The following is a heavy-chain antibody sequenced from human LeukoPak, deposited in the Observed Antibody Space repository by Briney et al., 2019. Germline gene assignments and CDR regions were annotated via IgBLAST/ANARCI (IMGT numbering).Heavy chain of an antibody. J-gene: IGHJ6*02. D-gene: IGHD4-17*01. CDR1: GGSISSGGYS. CDR2: IYHSGST. CDR3: ARGPAAGEEYYYYGMDV. V-gene: IGHV4-30-2*01. Sequence: SQTLSLTCAVSGGSISSGGYSWSWIRQPPGKGLEWIGYIYHSGSTYYNPSLKSRVTISVDTSKNQFSLKLSSVTAADTAVYYCARGPAAGEEYYYYGMDVWGQGTTVTVSS.